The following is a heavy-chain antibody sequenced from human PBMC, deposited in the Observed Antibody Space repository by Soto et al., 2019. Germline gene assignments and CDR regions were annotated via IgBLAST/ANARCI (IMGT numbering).Heavy chain of an antibody. CDR3: ASLYCSGGSCYGIKDAFDI. D-gene: IGHD2-15*01. CDR2: IWYDGSNK. V-gene: IGHV3-33*01. Sequence: GGSLRLSCAASGFTFSSYGMHWVRQAPGKGLEWVAVIWYDGSNKYYADSVKGRFTISRDNSKNTLYLQMNSLRAEDTAVYYCASLYCSGGSCYGIKDAFDIWGQGTMVTVSS. J-gene: IGHJ3*02. CDR1: GFTFSSYG.